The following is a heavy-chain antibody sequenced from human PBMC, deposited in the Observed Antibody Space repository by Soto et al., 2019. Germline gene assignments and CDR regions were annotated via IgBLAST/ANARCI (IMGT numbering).Heavy chain of an antibody. CDR3: ARVSGYSGYRGFGFDP. D-gene: IGHD5-12*01. J-gene: IGHJ5*02. CDR1: GGSISSGGYS. Sequence: QLQLQESGSGLVKPSQTLSLSCAVSGGSISSGGYSWSWIRQPPGKGLEWIGYIYHSGSTYYNPSLKSRVTISVDRSKNQFSLKLSSVTAADTAVYYCARVSGYSGYRGFGFDPWGQGTLVTVSS. CDR2: IYHSGST. V-gene: IGHV4-30-2*01.